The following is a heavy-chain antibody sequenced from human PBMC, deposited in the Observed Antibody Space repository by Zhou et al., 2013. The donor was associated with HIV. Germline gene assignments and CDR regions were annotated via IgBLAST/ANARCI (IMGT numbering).Heavy chain of an antibody. J-gene: IGHJ4*02. CDR3: ARGTYGDV. CDR1: GYTFVTYG. CDR2: ISTYNGNT. D-gene: IGHD4-17*01. V-gene: IGHV1-18*01. Sequence: QIQLVQSGGEVKKPGASVKVSCKASGYTFVTYGISWVRQAPGQGLEWLGWISTYNGNTAYVEKFRDRFAMTTDTSTSTAYLEMSNLASDDSAMYYCARGTYGDVWGQGTLVTVSS.